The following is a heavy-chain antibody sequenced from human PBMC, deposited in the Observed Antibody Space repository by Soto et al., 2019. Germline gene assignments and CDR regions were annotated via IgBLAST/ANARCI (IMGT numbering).Heavy chain of an antibody. V-gene: IGHV3-13*01. CDR2: IGTAGDT. CDR3: ARVPPGDSIGFRPANKHNYYYYYGMDV. Sequence: QPGGSLRLSCAASGFTFSSYDMHWVRQATGKGLEWVSAIGTAGDTYYPGSVKGRFTISRENAKNSLYLQMNSLRAEDTAVYYCARVPPGDSIGFRPANKHNYYYYYGMDVWGQGTTVTVSS. CDR1: GFTFSSYD. D-gene: IGHD3-22*01. J-gene: IGHJ6*02.